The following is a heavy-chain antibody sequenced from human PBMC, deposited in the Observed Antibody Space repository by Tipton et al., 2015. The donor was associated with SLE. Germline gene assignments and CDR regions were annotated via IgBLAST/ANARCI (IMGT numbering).Heavy chain of an antibody. CDR2: IYYSGST. J-gene: IGHJ3*02. V-gene: IGHV4-59*01. CDR3: ARRDNTRPCWSGYYSPSDAFDI. D-gene: IGHD3-3*01. CDR1: GGSISSYY. Sequence: TLSLTCTVSGGSISSYYWSWIRQPPGKGLEWIGYIYYSGSTNYNPSLKSRVTISVDTSKNQFSLKLSSVTAADTAVYYCARRDNTRPCWSGYYSPSDAFDIWGQGTMVTVSS.